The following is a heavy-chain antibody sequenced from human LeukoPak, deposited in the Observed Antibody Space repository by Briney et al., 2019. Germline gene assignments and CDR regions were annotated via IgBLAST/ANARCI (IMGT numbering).Heavy chain of an antibody. Sequence: GASVKVSCKASGGTFSSFAISWVRQAPGQGLEWMGRIIPILGIANYAQKFQGRVTLTADTSTSTAYMELSSLRSEDTAVYYCARDMGYYFDSSHYYFLDYWGQGTLVTVSS. J-gene: IGHJ4*02. V-gene: IGHV1-69*04. CDR2: IIPILGIA. CDR1: GGTFSSFA. D-gene: IGHD3-22*01. CDR3: ARDMGYYFDSSHYYFLDY.